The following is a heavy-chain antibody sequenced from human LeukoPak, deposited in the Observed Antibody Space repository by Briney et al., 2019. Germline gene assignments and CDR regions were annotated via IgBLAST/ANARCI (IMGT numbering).Heavy chain of an antibody. CDR3: ASGNSNWFDP. V-gene: IGHV1-2*02. CDR2: INPNRGTT. CDR1: GYTFTGYY. Sequence: ASVKVSCKASGYTFTGYYMHWVRQAPGQGPECMGWINPNRGTTNYAQKFQGRVTMTRDTSTSTAYMELSSLSSDDTAMYYCASGNSNWFDPWGQGTLVIVSS. J-gene: IGHJ5*02. D-gene: IGHD1-1*01.